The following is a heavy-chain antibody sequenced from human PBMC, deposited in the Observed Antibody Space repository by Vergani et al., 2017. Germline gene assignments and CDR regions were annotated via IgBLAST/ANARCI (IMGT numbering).Heavy chain of an antibody. J-gene: IGHJ6*03. V-gene: IGHV4-61*02. CDR1: GGAVNSGSNF. D-gene: IGHD3-16*02. Sequence: QVQLQESGPGLVKPSQTLSLTCSVSGGAVNSGSNFWTWIRQPAGKGLEWVGRTSTDGSTNYNPSLKSRVTVSVDTSKTQISLRLTSVTAEYTAVYYCAGGTVVTSWDGYRFHYMYVWGKGTTVTVSS. CDR2: TSTDGST. CDR3: AGGTVVTSWDGYRFHYMYV.